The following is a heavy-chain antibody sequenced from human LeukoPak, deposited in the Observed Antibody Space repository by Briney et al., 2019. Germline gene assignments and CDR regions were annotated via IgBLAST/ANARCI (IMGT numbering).Heavy chain of an antibody. CDR1: GFTFGEYA. V-gene: IGHV3-9*01. CDR3: AKGKAGRAVAGFDY. J-gene: IGHJ4*02. CDR2: ISWNSGSI. Sequence: GGSLRLFCAASGFTFGEYAMHWVRKAPGKGLEWVSGISWNSGSIGYADSVKGRFTISRDNAKNSLYLQMNSLRAEDTSLYYCAKGKAGRAVAGFDYWGQGTLVTVSS. D-gene: IGHD6-19*01.